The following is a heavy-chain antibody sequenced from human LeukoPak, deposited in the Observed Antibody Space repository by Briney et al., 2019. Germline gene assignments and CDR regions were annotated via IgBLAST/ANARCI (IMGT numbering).Heavy chain of an antibody. Sequence: EASVKVSCKASGYTFTSYDINWVRQATGQGLEWMGWMNPNSGNTGYAQKFQGGVTMTRNTSISTAYMELSSLRSEDTAVYYCARGLDEFYFDYWGQGTLVTVSS. CDR1: GYTFTSYD. CDR2: MNPNSGNT. J-gene: IGHJ4*02. D-gene: IGHD5-24*01. V-gene: IGHV1-8*01. CDR3: ARGLDEFYFDY.